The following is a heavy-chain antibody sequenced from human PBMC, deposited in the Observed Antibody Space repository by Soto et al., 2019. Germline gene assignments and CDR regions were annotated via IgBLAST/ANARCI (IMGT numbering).Heavy chain of an antibody. J-gene: IGHJ6*02. CDR1: GFTFSSYA. CDR3: AQDLLSHCSSTSCPYYYYGIDV. CDR2: ISGSGGST. V-gene: IGHV3-23*01. D-gene: IGHD2-2*01. Sequence: GGSLRLSCAASGFTFSSYAMSWVRQAPGKGLEWVSAISGSGGSTYYADSVKGRFTISRDNFKNTLYLQMNSLRAEYTAVYYCAQDLLSHCSSTSCPYYYYGIDVWGQGTTVTVSS.